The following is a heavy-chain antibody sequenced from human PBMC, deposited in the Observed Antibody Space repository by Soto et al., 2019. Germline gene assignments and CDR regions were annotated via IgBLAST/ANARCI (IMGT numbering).Heavy chain of an antibody. CDR2: ISSRSGTI. D-gene: IGHD5-18*01. J-gene: IGHJ4*01. Sequence: GSLRLSCAASGFSFSDYYMTWIRQAPGQGLEWVSCISSRSGTIFYVDSVKGRFTLSRDNSKNSMYLQMNSLRAEDTAVYYCAREVDRALVGSPHYFDYWGQGTLVTVSS. CDR3: AREVDRALVGSPHYFDY. V-gene: IGHV3-11*01. CDR1: GFSFSDYY.